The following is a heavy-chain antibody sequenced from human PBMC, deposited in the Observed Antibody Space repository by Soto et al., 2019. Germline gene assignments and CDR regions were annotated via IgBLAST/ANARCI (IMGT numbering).Heavy chain of an antibody. CDR2: INPILSMS. Sequence: QVQLVQSGAEVKKPGSSVRVSCKASGDTFTFYSINWVRQAPGLGLEWMGRINPILSMSNYAQRFQGRVTMTADKSTSTAYTELSSLRSEDTAMYYCASSYGSGYRAFDYWGQGALVTVSS. J-gene: IGHJ4*02. CDR3: ASSYGSGYRAFDY. D-gene: IGHD3-10*01. V-gene: IGHV1-69*02. CDR1: GDTFTFYS.